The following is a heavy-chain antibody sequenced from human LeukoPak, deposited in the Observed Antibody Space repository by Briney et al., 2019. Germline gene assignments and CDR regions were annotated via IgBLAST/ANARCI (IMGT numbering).Heavy chain of an antibody. J-gene: IGHJ5*02. CDR1: GYTFTSYG. CDR2: ISAYNGNT. CDR3: ARVGYYDFWSGYLYNWFDP. D-gene: IGHD3-3*01. V-gene: IGHV1-18*01. Sequence: ASVKVSCKASGYTFTSYGISWVRQAPGQGLEWMGWISAYNGNTNYAQKLQGRVTTTTDTSTSTAYMELRSLRSDDTAVYYCARVGYYDFWSGYLYNWFDPWGQGTLVTVSS.